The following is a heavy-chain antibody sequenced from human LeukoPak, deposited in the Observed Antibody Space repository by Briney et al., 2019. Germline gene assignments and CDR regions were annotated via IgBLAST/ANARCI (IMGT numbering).Heavy chain of an antibody. CDR2: IYYSGST. V-gene: IGHV4-39*07. D-gene: IGHD3-22*01. J-gene: IGHJ3*02. CDR1: GGSISSSSYY. Sequence: SEALSLTCTVSGGSISSSSYYWGWIRQPPGKGLEWIGSIYYSGSTYYNPSLKSRVTISVDTSKNQFSLKLSSVTATDTAVYYCAREGYYDSSGYYSPGAFDIWGQGTMVTVSS. CDR3: AREGYYDSSGYYSPGAFDI.